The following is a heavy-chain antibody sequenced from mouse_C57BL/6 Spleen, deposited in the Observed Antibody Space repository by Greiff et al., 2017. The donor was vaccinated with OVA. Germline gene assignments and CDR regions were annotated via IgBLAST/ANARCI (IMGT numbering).Heavy chain of an antibody. CDR2: INPSTGGT. J-gene: IGHJ2*01. CDR1: GYSFTGYY. Sequence: VQLQQSGPELVKPGASVKISCKASGYSFTGYYMNWVKQSPEKSLEWIGEINPSTGGTTYNQKFKAKATLTVDKSSSTAYMQRKSLTSEDSAVDYCARRAKSYYFDYWGQGNTLTVSS. V-gene: IGHV1-42*01. CDR3: ARRAKSYYFDY. D-gene: IGHD1-3*01.